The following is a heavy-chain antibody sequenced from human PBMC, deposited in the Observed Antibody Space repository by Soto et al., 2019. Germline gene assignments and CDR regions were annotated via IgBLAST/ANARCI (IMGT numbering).Heavy chain of an antibody. CDR2: INHSGST. CDR1: GGSFSGYY. Sequence: QVQLQQWGAGLLKPSETLSLTCAVYGGSFSGYYWSWIRQPPGKGLEWIGEINHSGSTNYNPSLKSRVTLSVDTSKNQFSLKLSSVTAADTAVYYCARANTEDIVVVVAAAWYFDLWGRGTLVTVSS. CDR3: ARANTEDIVVVVAAAWYFDL. D-gene: IGHD2-15*01. J-gene: IGHJ2*01. V-gene: IGHV4-34*01.